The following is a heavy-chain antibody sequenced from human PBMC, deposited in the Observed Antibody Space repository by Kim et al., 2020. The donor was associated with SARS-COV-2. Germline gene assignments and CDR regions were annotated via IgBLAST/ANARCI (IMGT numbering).Heavy chain of an antibody. CDR2: ISYDGSNK. CDR3: ARDPGRYYYGSGSGDDAFDI. V-gene: IGHV3-30*04. CDR1: GFTFSSYA. J-gene: IGHJ3*02. D-gene: IGHD3-10*01. Sequence: GGSLRLSCAASGFTFSSYAMHWVRQAPGKGLEWVAVISYDGSNKYYADSVKGRFTISRDNSKNTLYLQMNSLRAEDTAVYYCARDPGRYYYGSGSGDDAFDIWGQGTMVTVSS.